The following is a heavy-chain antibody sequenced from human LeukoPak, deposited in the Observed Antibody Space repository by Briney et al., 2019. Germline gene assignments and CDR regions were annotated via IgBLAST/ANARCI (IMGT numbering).Heavy chain of an antibody. CDR2: ISYDGSNK. V-gene: IGHV3-30*18. J-gene: IGHJ6*02. D-gene: IGHD1-26*01. CDR3: AKDLGGSYWHYYYYYGMDV. Sequence: PGGSLRLSCAASGFTFSSYGMHWVRQAPGKGLEWVAVISYDGSNKYYADSVKGRFTISRDNSKNTLYLQMNSLRAEDTAVYYCAKDLGGSYWHYYYYYGMDVWGQGTTVTVSS. CDR1: GFTFSSYG.